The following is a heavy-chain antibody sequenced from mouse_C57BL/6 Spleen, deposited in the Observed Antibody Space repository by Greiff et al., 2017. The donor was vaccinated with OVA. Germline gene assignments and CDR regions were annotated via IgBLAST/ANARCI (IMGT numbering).Heavy chain of an antibody. CDR1: GYAFSSYW. D-gene: IGHD1-1*01. V-gene: IGHV1-80*01. J-gene: IGHJ2*01. CDR2: IYPGDGDT. Sequence: VQLQQSGAELVKPGASVKISCKASGYAFSSYWMNWVKQRPGKGLEWIGQIYPGDGDTNSNGKFKGKATLTADKSSSTAYMQLSSLTSEDSAVYFCARGPNYYGSSYYDYWGQGTTLTVSS. CDR3: ARGPNYYGSSYYDY.